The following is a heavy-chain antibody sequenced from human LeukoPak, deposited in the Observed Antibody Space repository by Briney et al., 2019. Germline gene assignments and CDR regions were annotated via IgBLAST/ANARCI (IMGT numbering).Heavy chain of an antibody. Sequence: PGGSLRLSCAASGFTVSSNYMSWVRQAPGKGLEWVSVIYSGGSTYYADSVKGRFTISRDNSKNTLYLQMNSLRAEDTAVYYCAKVDTALSDAFDIWGQGTMVTVSS. CDR2: IYSGGST. CDR1: GFTVSSNY. CDR3: AKVDTALSDAFDI. V-gene: IGHV3-53*05. D-gene: IGHD5-18*01. J-gene: IGHJ3*02.